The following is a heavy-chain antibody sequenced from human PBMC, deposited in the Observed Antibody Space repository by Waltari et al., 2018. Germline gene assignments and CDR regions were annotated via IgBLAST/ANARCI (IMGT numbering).Heavy chain of an antibody. D-gene: IGHD3-9*01. J-gene: IGHJ4*02. CDR3: TTDLTGYSDY. Sequence: EVQLVESGGGLLQPGGSLELSCDALGFTFRPSGFPGVRQPPGKGLVWVSRINPDGSSTSYADSVKGRFTISRDNAKNTLYMQMNSLRAEDTAVYYCTTDLTGYSDYWGQGTLVTVSS. CDR2: INPDGSST. V-gene: IGHV3-74*01. CDR1: GFTFRPSG.